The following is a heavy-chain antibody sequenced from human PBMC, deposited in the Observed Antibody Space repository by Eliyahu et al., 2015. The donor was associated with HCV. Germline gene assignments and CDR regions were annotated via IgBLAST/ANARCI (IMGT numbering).Heavy chain of an antibody. CDR2: ITGSGGRT. D-gene: IGHD3-10*01. CDR1: GFXFXXYA. V-gene: IGHV3-23*01. Sequence: EVQLLESGGGLIQPGGSLGLXCAASGFXFXXYAXSWVRQFPGKGLGWLSSITGSGGRTYYADSVKGRFTISRDNSRDTVFLQINDLRAEDTATYSCAKDFRSGTGGRYFDFWGQGTLVTVSS. CDR3: AKDFRSGTGGRYFDF. J-gene: IGHJ4*02.